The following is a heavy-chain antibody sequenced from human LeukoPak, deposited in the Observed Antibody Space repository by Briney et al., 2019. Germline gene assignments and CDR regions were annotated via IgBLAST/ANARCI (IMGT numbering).Heavy chain of an antibody. CDR3: ASQYSGYDTNWFDP. V-gene: IGHV4-39*01. CDR2: GYYSGRT. CDR1: GGSISSSSYY. Sequence: SETLSLTCTGSGGSISSSSYYWGWMRQPPGQGLEWIGIGYYSGRTYYNPSLKSRLTISVDTTKNKSSPKLSSVTAADTAVYYCASQYSGYDTNWFDPWGQGTLVTVSS. D-gene: IGHD5-12*01. J-gene: IGHJ5*02.